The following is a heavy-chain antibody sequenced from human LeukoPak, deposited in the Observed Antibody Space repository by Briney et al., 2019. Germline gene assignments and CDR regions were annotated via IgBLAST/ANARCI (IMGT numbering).Heavy chain of an antibody. D-gene: IGHD6-13*01. CDR1: GFTFSSYE. CDR3: ARDLTSSSSWYVGY. J-gene: IGHJ4*02. CDR2: ISSSSSYI. V-gene: IGHV3-21*05. Sequence: GGSLRLSCAASGFTFSSYEMNWVRQAPGKGLEWVSYISSSSSYIYYADSVKGRFTISRDNAKNSLYLQMNSLRAEDTAVYYCARDLTSSSSWYVGYWGQGTLVTVSS.